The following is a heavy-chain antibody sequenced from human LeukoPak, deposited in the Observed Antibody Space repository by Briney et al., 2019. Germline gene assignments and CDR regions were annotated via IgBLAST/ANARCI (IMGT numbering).Heavy chain of an antibody. V-gene: IGHV4-61*02. J-gene: IGHJ2*01. D-gene: IGHD4-17*01. CDR1: GGSFSSCSYY. CDR3: AREGWKMTTVTTSWYFDL. CDR2: IYSSRSS. Sequence: PSQTLSLTCTVSGGSFSSCSYYWSWIRQPAGKGLESIGRIYSSRSSNYNPSIKSRFTISVDTSKNQSSLKLSSVPAADTAVYYCAREGWKMTTVTTSWYFDLWGRGTLVTVSS.